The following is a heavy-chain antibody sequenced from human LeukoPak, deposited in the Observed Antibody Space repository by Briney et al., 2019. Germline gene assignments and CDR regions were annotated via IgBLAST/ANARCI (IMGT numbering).Heavy chain of an antibody. CDR1: GGSISSGDFY. V-gene: IGHV4-61*08. Sequence: PSQTLSLTCSVSGGSISSGDFYWSWIRQPPGKGLEWIGYIYYSGSTNYNPSLKSRVTISVDTSKNQFSLKLSSVTAADTAVYYCARDDPLGGDAFDIWGQGTMVTVSS. CDR3: ARDDPLGGDAFDI. J-gene: IGHJ3*02. CDR2: IYYSGST.